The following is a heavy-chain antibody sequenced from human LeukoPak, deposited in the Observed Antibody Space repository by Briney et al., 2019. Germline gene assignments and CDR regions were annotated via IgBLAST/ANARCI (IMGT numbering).Heavy chain of an antibody. CDR2: IIPIFGTA. J-gene: IGHJ4*02. Sequence: GASVNVSCTASGGTFSSYAISWVRQAPGQGLEWMGGIIPIFGTANYAQKFQGRVTITADESTSTAYMELSSLRSEDTAVYYCARGSGSGSYERDYYFDYWGQGTLVTVSS. CDR3: ARGSGSGSYERDYYFDY. CDR1: GGTFSSYA. V-gene: IGHV1-69*13. D-gene: IGHD1-26*01.